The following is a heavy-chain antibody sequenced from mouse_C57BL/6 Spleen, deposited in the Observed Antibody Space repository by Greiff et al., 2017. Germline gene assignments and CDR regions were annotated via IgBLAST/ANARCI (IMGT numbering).Heavy chain of an antibody. V-gene: IGHV5-17*01. D-gene: IGHD1-1*01. CDR3: ARDYGSIWGNFYAMDY. CDR1: GFTFSDYG. J-gene: IGHJ4*01. CDR2: ISSGSSTL. Sequence: EVTGVESGGGLVKPGGSLKLSCAASGFTFSDYGMHWVRQAPEKGLAWVAYISSGSSTLYYADKVKGRFTISSDNAKNTLFMQMSSLRSEYTAMYYGARDYGSIWGNFYAMDYWGQGTSVTVSS.